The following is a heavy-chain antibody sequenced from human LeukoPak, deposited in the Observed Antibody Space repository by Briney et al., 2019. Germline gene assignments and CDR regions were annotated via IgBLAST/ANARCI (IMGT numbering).Heavy chain of an antibody. J-gene: IGHJ6*02. V-gene: IGHV4-34*01. Sequence: SETLSLTCAVYGGSFSGYYWSWIRQPPGKGLEWIGEINHSGSTNYNPSLKSRVTISVDTSENQFSLKLSSVTAADTAVYYCARGHSYYYYGMDVWGQGTTVTVSS. CDR3: ARGHSYYYYGMDV. CDR2: INHSGST. CDR1: GGSFSGYY.